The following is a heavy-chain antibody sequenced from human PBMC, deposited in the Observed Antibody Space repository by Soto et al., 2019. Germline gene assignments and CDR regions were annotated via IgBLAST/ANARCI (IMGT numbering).Heavy chain of an antibody. CDR2: IYYSGST. CDR3: ARTGGEDAFDI. D-gene: IGHD3-16*01. Sequence: SETLSLTCTVSGGFIISYYWSWIRQPPGKGLEWIGYIYYSGSTNYNPSLKSRVTISVDTSKNQFSLKLSSVTAADTAVYYCARTGGEDAFDIWGQGTMVTVSS. CDR1: GGFIISYY. J-gene: IGHJ3*02. V-gene: IGHV4-59*08.